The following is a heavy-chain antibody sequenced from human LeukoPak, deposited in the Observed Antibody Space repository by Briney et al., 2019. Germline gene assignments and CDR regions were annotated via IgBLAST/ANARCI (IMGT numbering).Heavy chain of an antibody. D-gene: IGHD4-11*01. CDR3: AKGRGYSNEGPGY. V-gene: IGHV3-74*01. Sequence: PGGSLRLSCAASGFTFSTYWMYWVRQAPGKGLVWVSRINSDGDSTSYADSVKGRFTISRDNTKNTLYLQMNSLRAEDTAVYYCAKGRGYSNEGPGYWGQGTLVTVSS. J-gene: IGHJ4*02. CDR1: GFTFSTYW. CDR2: INSDGDST.